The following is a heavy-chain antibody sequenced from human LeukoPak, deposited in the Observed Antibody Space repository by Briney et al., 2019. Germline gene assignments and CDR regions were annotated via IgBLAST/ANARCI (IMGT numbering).Heavy chain of an antibody. CDR1: GFTFSSYG. CDR2: ISGSGGST. J-gene: IGHJ4*02. D-gene: IGHD6-13*01. Sequence: PGGSLRLSCAASGFTFSSYGMSWVRQAPGKGLEWVSAISGSGGSTYYADSVKGRFTISRDNSKNTLYLQMNSLRAEDTAVYYCAKKLDSSSWYYFDYRGQGTLVTVSS. V-gene: IGHV3-23*01. CDR3: AKKLDSSSWYYFDY.